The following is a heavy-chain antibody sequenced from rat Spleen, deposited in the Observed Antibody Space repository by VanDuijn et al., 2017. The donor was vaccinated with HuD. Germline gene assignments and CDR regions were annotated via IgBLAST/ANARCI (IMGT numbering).Heavy chain of an antibody. CDR3: ARGWNYGGPYWYFDF. V-gene: IGHV5-31*01. D-gene: IGHD1-11*01. J-gene: IGHJ1*01. CDR2: ISTAGDNT. CDR1: GFNFNDYW. Sequence: EVKLVESGGGLVQPGRSLKLSCAASGFNFNDYWMTWIRQAPGKGLEWVASISTAGDNTYYRDSVKGRFTISRDNAKSTLYLQMDSLRSEDTATYYCARGWNYGGPYWYFDFWGPGTMVTVSS.